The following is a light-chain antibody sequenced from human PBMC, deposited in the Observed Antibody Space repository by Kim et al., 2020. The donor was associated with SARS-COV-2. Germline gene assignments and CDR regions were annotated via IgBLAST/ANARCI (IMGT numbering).Light chain of an antibody. Sequence: RVTIPCTGSSSNIGAGYDVPWDQQLPGTAPKLLIYGNSNRPSGVPDRFSGSKSGTSASLAITGLQAEDEADYYCQSYDSSLSALVFGGGTQLTVL. V-gene: IGLV1-40*01. CDR2: GNS. CDR1: SSNIGAGYD. J-gene: IGLJ3*02. CDR3: QSYDSSLSALV.